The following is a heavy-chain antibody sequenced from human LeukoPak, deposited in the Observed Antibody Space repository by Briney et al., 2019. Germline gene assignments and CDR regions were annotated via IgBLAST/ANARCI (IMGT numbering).Heavy chain of an antibody. V-gene: IGHV3-30*03. D-gene: IGHD5-18*01. J-gene: IGHJ6*03. CDR2: ISYDGSKK. CDR3: ARGGYSYGLREYYYYYMDV. CDR1: GFTFSSYG. Sequence: GGSLRLSCAASGFTFSSYGMHWVRQAPGKGLEWVAVISYDGSKKYYADSYVDSVKGRFTISRDNSKNTLYLQMNSLRAEDTAVYYCARGGYSYGLREYYYYYMDVWGKGTTVTVSS.